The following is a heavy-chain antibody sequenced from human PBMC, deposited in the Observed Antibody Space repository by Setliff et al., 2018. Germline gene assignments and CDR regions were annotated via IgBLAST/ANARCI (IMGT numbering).Heavy chain of an antibody. CDR2: IYHNGNS. CDR1: GYSISSGYY. CDR3: ARDPYNWNYGNAFDI. Sequence: SETLSLTCSVSGYSISSGYYWGWIRQPPGKGLEWIGSIYHNGNSYYNPSLKSRVTISVDTSKNQFSLKLSSVTAADTAVYYCARDPYNWNYGNAFDIWGQGTMVTVSS. V-gene: IGHV4-38-2*02. J-gene: IGHJ3*02. D-gene: IGHD1-7*01.